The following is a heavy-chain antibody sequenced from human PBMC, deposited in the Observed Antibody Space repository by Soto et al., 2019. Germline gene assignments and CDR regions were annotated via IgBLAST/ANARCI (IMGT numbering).Heavy chain of an antibody. D-gene: IGHD2-15*01. CDR2: INPSGGST. Sequence: ASVTVSCKASGYTFTSYYMHWVRQAPGQGLEWMGIINPSGGSTSYAQKFQGRVTMTRDTSTSTVYMELSSLRSEDTAVYYCARVPTIVASYYGMDVWGQGTTVTVSS. V-gene: IGHV1-46*01. CDR3: ARVPTIVASYYGMDV. J-gene: IGHJ6*02. CDR1: GYTFTSYY.